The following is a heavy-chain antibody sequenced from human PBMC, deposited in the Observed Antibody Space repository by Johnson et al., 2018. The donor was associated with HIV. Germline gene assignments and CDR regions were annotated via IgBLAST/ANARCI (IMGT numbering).Heavy chain of an antibody. J-gene: IGHJ3*02. CDR2: IISKYDGGFT. CDR3: AKDSERITIFGVVIEFNTNDAFDI. D-gene: IGHD3-3*01. Sequence: VPLVEPGGALVKPGGSLRLSSFASGFTSCHACMSWVRQAPGQGLACVGRIISKYDGGFTDYVSPVQGNFTSSPDASKNPLYLQMNSLRAEDTAVYYCAKDSERITIFGVVIEFNTNDAFDIWGQGTMVTVSS. CDR1: GFTSCHAC. V-gene: IGHV3-15*02.